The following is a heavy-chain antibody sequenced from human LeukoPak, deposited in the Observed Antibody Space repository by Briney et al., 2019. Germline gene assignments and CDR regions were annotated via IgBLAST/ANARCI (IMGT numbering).Heavy chain of an antibody. Sequence: SETLSLTCAVYGGSFSGYYWSWIRQPPGKGLEWIGEINHSGSTNYNPSLKSRVTISVDTSKNQFSLKLSSVTAADTAVYYCARGLTKLYSSSWYVWGQGTLVTVSS. D-gene: IGHD6-13*01. CDR1: GGSFSGYY. V-gene: IGHV4-34*01. CDR3: ARGLTKLYSSSWYV. J-gene: IGHJ4*02. CDR2: INHSGST.